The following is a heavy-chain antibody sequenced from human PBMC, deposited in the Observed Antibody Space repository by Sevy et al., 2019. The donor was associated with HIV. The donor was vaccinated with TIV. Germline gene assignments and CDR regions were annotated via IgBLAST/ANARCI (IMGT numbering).Heavy chain of an antibody. Sequence: GGSLRLSCAVSGFSFSHYAFHWVRQAPGKGLEWVSFISYDGSYKYYADSVKGRFTISRDNSKNTLYLQMNSLRGNDTSVYYCARDAVSYCTNDCYDGFDYWGPGALVTVSS. V-gene: IGHV3-30-3*01. CDR1: GFSFSHYA. J-gene: IGHJ4*02. D-gene: IGHD2-8*01. CDR2: ISYDGSYK. CDR3: ARDAVSYCTNDCYDGFDY.